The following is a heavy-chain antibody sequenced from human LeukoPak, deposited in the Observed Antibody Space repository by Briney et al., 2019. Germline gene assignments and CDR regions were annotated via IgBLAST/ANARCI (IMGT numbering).Heavy chain of an antibody. CDR3: ARDPHIVGATVAGDY. J-gene: IGHJ4*02. Sequence: SVKVSCKASGGTFSSYAISWVRQAPGQGLEWMGGIIPIFGTANYAQKFQGRVTITADKSTSTAYMELSSLRSEDTAAYYCARDPHIVGATVAGDYWGQGTLVTVSS. D-gene: IGHD1-26*01. V-gene: IGHV1-69*06. CDR1: GGTFSSYA. CDR2: IIPIFGTA.